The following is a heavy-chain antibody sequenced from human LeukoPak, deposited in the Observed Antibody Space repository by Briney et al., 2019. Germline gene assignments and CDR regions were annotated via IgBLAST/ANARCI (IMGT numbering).Heavy chain of an antibody. J-gene: IGHJ4*02. V-gene: IGHV5-51*01. CDR3: ARLSGRVVCSAGSCYIDS. CDR2: IYPGDPDT. Sequence: GESLKISCKGSGYSFTSYWIGWVRQMPGKGLEWMGIIYPGDPDTRYSPSFQGQVTISADKSVNTAYLQWSSLKASDTAMYYCARLSGRVVCSAGSCYIDSWGQGTLVTVSS. CDR1: GYSFTSYW. D-gene: IGHD2-15*01.